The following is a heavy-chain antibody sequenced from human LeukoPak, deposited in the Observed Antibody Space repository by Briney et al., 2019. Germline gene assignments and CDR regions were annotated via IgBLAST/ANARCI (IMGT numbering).Heavy chain of an antibody. J-gene: IGHJ3*02. D-gene: IGHD5-24*01. Sequence: GGSLRLSCVASGFTFSSYAMGWVRQAPGKRPEWVSSLTDSGGTTYYVDSVKGRFTISRDNSKNTLYLHMNSLRAEDAAMYYCAKKRDAFDIWGQGTVVAVSS. V-gene: IGHV3-23*01. CDR2: LTDSGGTT. CDR1: GFTFSSYA. CDR3: AKKRDAFDI.